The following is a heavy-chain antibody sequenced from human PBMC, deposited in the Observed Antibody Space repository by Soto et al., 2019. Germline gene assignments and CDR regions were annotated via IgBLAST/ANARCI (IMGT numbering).Heavy chain of an antibody. D-gene: IGHD3-10*01. CDR2: IYPGDSDT. J-gene: IGHJ4*01. Sequence: PGESLKIACKGSGYRFTTYWIAWVRQMPGKGLEWVGIIYPGDSDTRYSPSFEGHVTISVDKSISTAFLQWNSLKASDNAIYYCARHSTSAPKDYWGQGTLVTVSS. CDR1: GYRFTTYW. CDR3: ARHSTSAPKDY. V-gene: IGHV5-51*01.